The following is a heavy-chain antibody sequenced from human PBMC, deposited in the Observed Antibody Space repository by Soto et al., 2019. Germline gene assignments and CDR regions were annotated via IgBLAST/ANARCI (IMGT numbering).Heavy chain of an antibody. CDR2: ISSSSTI. Sequence: EVQLVESGGGLVKPGGSLRLSCGASGFTFSSYNMNWVRQAPGKGLEWVSSISSSSTIYYADSVKGRFTISRDNAKNSLYLQMNSLRDEDTAVYYCARVTGDSGYVDAFDIWGQGTMVTVSS. CDR1: GFTFSSYN. CDR3: ARVTGDSGYVDAFDI. J-gene: IGHJ3*02. V-gene: IGHV3-21*01. D-gene: IGHD5-12*01.